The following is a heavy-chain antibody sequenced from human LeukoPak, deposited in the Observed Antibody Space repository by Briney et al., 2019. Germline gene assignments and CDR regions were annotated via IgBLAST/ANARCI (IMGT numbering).Heavy chain of an antibody. Sequence: GGSLRLSCAASGFTFDDYTMHWVRQAPGKGLEWVSLISWDGGSTYYADSVKGRFTISRDNSKNSLCLQMNSLRTEDTALYYCAKDTSIAARPGAFDIWGQGTMVTVSS. D-gene: IGHD6-6*01. CDR1: GFTFDDYT. CDR3: AKDTSIAARPGAFDI. J-gene: IGHJ3*02. V-gene: IGHV3-43*01. CDR2: ISWDGGST.